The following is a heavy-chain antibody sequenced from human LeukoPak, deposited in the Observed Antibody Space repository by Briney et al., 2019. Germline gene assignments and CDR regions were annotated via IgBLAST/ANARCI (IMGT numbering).Heavy chain of an antibody. CDR1: GYTFSSYG. V-gene: IGHV1-46*01. D-gene: IGHD2-8*01. J-gene: IGHJ6*02. Sequence: ASVKVSCKAFGYTFSSYGIGWVRQAPGQGLEWMAIINPSGGGTKYAQKFQGRVTMTRDTPTNTVYMELSSLRTEDTAVYYCASVYLYGMDVWGQGTTVTVSS. CDR3: ASVYLYGMDV. CDR2: INPSGGGT.